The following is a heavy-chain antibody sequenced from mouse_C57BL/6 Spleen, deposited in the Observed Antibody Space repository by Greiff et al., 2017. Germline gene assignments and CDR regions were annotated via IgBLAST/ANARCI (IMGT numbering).Heavy chain of an antibody. CDR2: IRSNSSNYAT. D-gene: IGHD2-5*01. CDR3: VREYYSNDAMDY. V-gene: IGHV10-3*01. Sequence: EVKLVESGGGLVQPKGSLKLSCAASGFTFTTYAMHWVRQAPGKGLEWVARIRSNSSNYATYYADSVKDRFTISRNDSQSMLYLQMNNRKTEDTAMYYCVREYYSNDAMDYWGQGTSVTVSS. J-gene: IGHJ4*01. CDR1: GFTFTTYA.